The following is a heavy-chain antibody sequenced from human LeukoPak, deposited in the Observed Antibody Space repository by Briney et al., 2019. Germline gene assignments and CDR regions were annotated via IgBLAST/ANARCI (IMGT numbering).Heavy chain of an antibody. CDR2: INHSGST. V-gene: IGHV4-34*01. CDR3: ARVRYCSSTSCYRGPKYYFDY. CDR1: GGSFSGYY. D-gene: IGHD2-2*01. Sequence: PSETLSLTCAVYGGSFSGYYWSWIRQPPGKGLEWIGEINHSGSTNYNPSLKSRVTISVDTSKNQFSLKLSSVTAADTAVYYCARVRYCSSTSCYRGPKYYFDYWGQGTLVTVSS. J-gene: IGHJ4*02.